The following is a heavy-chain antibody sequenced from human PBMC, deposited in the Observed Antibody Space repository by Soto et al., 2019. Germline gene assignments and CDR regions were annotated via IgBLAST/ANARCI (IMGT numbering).Heavy chain of an antibody. CDR3: ARGNHRWLQLWYFDL. Sequence: QVQLVQCGAEVKKPGSSVTVSCKASGGTFSSYTISWVRQAPGQGLEWMGGIIPIFGTANYAQKFQGRVTITADVSTSTAYMALSSLRSEDTAVYYCARGNHRWLQLWYFDLWGRGTLVTVSS. D-gene: IGHD5-12*01. J-gene: IGHJ2*01. V-gene: IGHV1-69*12. CDR1: GGTFSSYT. CDR2: IIPIFGTA.